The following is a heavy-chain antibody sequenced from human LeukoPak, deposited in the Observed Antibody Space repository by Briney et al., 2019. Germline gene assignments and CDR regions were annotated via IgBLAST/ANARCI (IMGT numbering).Heavy chain of an antibody. J-gene: IGHJ4*02. Sequence: PGGSLRLSCAASGFTFSSFSMNWVRQAPGKGLEWGSYISAISGTISYADSVKGRFTISIDNAKSSLFLQMNSLRAEDTAVYYCARDVSYAFDYWGQGTLVTVSS. CDR1: GFTFSSFS. V-gene: IGHV3-48*01. CDR3: ARDVSYAFDY. CDR2: ISAISGTI. D-gene: IGHD2-2*01.